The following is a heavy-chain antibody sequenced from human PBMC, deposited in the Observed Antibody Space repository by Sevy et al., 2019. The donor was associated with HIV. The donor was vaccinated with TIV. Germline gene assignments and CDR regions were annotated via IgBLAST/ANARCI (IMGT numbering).Heavy chain of an antibody. CDR1: GFTCGDYC. D-gene: IGHD3-16*01. CDR2: LKSKAHGGTL. CDR3: TRGKGAQSIFDY. J-gene: IGHJ4*02. Sequence: GGSLRLCCTVSGFTCGDYCMSWVRQAPGKGLERVAFLKSKAHGGTLDYAASVKGRFTTSRDDSKNIAHRQMNDLRTEDKAIYYCTRGKGAQSIFDYWGQGALVTVSS. V-gene: IGHV3-49*04.